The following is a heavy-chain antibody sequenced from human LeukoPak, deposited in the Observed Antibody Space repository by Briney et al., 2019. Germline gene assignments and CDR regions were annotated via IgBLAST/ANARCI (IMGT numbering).Heavy chain of an antibody. CDR1: GLTVSRNS. CDR2: IYGGDST. J-gene: IGHJ3*02. Sequence: GGSLRLSCAVSGLTVSRNSMNWVRQAPGKGLEWVSEIYGGDSTYYADSVKGRFTISSDTSKNTFYLQMNSLRAEDTASYYSATDHRNLDAFDIWGQGTMLTVSS. CDR3: ATDHRNLDAFDI. V-gene: IGHV3-66*01.